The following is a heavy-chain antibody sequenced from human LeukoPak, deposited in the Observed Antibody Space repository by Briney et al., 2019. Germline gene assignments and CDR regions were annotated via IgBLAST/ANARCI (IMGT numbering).Heavy chain of an antibody. Sequence: ASVKVSCKVSGYTLTELSMHWVRQAPGKGLEWMGGFDPEDGETIYAQKFQGRVTMTEDTSTDTAYMELSSLRSEDTAVYYCATSPPVAAAIDHWGQGTLVTVSS. V-gene: IGHV1-24*01. J-gene: IGHJ1*01. CDR1: GYTLTELS. CDR2: FDPEDGET. D-gene: IGHD6-13*01. CDR3: ATSPPVAAAIDH.